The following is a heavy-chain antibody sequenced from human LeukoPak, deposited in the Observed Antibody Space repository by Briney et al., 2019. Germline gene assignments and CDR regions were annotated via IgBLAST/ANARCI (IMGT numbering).Heavy chain of an antibody. J-gene: IGHJ4*02. Sequence: PGASVKVSCKASGYIFTNYVISWVRQAPGQGLEWMGWISGYNGNTNYAQKVQGRVTMTADTSSTTVYMELRSLTSDDTAMYYCAREKGSGWYFFDYWGQGTPVTVSS. CDR1: GYIFTNYV. CDR3: AREKGSGWYFFDY. CDR2: ISGYNGNT. D-gene: IGHD6-19*01. V-gene: IGHV1-18*01.